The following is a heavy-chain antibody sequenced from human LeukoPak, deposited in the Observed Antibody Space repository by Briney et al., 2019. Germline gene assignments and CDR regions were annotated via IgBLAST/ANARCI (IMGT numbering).Heavy chain of an antibody. J-gene: IGHJ3*02. CDR3: ARIHPPYYYDTTGYYGHDAFDI. V-gene: IGHV4-30-4*08. CDR1: GGSISSGDYY. D-gene: IGHD3-22*01. Sequence: SQTLSLTCTVSGGSISSGDYYWSWIRQPPGKGLEWIGYIYYSGSTYYNPSPKSRVTISVDTSKKQFSLKLRSVTAADTAVYYCARIHPPYYYDTTGYYGHDAFDIWGQGTMVTVSS. CDR2: IYYSGST.